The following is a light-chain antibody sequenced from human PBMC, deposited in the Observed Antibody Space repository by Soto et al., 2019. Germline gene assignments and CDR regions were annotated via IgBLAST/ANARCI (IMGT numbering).Light chain of an antibody. J-gene: IGKJ2*01. CDR2: AAS. Sequence: DIQMTQSPSSLSASVGDRVTITCRASQSIYSSLNWYHQKPGKAPKLLIYAASNLQSGVPSRFSCSGSGTDFTLSISSLQPEDFATYYCQQSDSAPYTFGQGTKLEI. V-gene: IGKV1-39*01. CDR3: QQSDSAPYT. CDR1: QSIYSS.